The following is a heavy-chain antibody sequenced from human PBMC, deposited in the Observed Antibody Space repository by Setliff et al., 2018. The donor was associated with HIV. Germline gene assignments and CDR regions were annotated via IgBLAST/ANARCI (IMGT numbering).Heavy chain of an antibody. CDR3: ARGRPPPGPGMVRGAYSSGSLDY. J-gene: IGHJ4*02. Sequence: SETLSLTCAVYGGSFSDYYWSWIRQPPGKGLEWIGEINHSGSTDYNSSLKSRVTISVDTSKNQFSLKLSSVTAADTAVYYCARGRPPPGPGMVRGAYSSGSLDYWGQGTLVTVSS. V-gene: IGHV4-34*01. CDR1: GGSFSDYY. D-gene: IGHD3-10*01. CDR2: INHSGST.